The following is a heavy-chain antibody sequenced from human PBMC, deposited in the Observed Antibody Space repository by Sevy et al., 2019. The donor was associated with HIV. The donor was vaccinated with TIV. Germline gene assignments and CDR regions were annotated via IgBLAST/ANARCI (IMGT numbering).Heavy chain of an antibody. CDR3: ARVDVRGVIITSDTNYYYGMDV. CDR2: INSDGSST. J-gene: IGHJ6*02. D-gene: IGHD3-10*01. Sequence: GGSLRLSCAASGFTFSSYWMHWVRQAPGKGLVWVSRINSDGSSTSYADSVKGRFTISRDNAKNTLYLQMNSLRAEDTAVYYCARVDVRGVIITSDTNYYYGMDVWGQGTTVTASS. CDR1: GFTFSSYW. V-gene: IGHV3-74*01.